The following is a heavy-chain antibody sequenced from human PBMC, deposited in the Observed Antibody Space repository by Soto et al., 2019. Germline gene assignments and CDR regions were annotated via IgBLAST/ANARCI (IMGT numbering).Heavy chain of an antibody. CDR1: GAPISSSHW. Sequence: SETLSLTCAVAGAPISSSHWWSWVRQPPGKGLEWIGEIYHSGSTNYNPSLKSRVTISVDKFKNQFSLKLSSVTAADTAVYYCAREPCAGRYSSGCTTDYWGQGTLVTVSS. CDR3: AREPCAGRYSSGCTTDY. J-gene: IGHJ4*02. D-gene: IGHD6-19*01. V-gene: IGHV4-4*02. CDR2: IYHSGST.